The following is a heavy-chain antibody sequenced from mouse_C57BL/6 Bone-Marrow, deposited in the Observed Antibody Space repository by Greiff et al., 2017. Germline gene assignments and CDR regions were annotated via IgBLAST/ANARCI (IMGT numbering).Heavy chain of an antibody. V-gene: IGHV14-4*01. Sequence: VQLQQSGAELVRPGASVKLSCTASGFNIKDDYMHWVKQRPEQGLEWIGWIDPENGDTEYASKFQGKATITADTSSNTAYLQLSSLTSEDTAVYYGTTCMVRGWLAYWGQGTLVTVSA. CDR2: IDPENGDT. CDR1: GFNIKDDY. CDR3: TTCMVRGWLAY. J-gene: IGHJ3*01. D-gene: IGHD2-2*01.